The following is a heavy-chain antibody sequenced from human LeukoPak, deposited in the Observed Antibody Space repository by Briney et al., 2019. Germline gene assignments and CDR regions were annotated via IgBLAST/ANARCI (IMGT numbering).Heavy chain of an antibody. CDR1: GFTVISNY. J-gene: IGHJ4*02. D-gene: IGHD3-3*02. CDR3: ARDLHPRLAGFFDY. V-gene: IGHV3-53*01. CDR2: IYSGGNT. Sequence: GGSLRLSCEASGFTVISNYMSWVRQAPGKGLEWVSVIYSGGNTYYADSVEGRFTISRDNSKNTLYLQMKSLRAEDTAVYYCARDLHPRLAGFFDYWGQGTLVTVSS.